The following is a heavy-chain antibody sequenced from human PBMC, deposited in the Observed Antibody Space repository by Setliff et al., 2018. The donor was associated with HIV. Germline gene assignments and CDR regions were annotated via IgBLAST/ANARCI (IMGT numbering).Heavy chain of an antibody. V-gene: IGHV1-18*01. CDR2: ISGYNGNT. D-gene: IGHD6-19*01. CDR3: ARAMSVADWFDP. CDR1: GYNFINNG. J-gene: IGHJ5*02. Sequence: GASVKVSCKASGYNFINNGISWVRQAPGQGLEWMAWISGYNGNTNYAPKFQGRVTLTTDTSTCTSYMELRSLRSDDTAFYYCARAMSVADWFDPWGQGSLVTVSS.